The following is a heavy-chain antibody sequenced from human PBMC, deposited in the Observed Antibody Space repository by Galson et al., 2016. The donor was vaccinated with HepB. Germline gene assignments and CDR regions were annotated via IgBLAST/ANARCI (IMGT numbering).Heavy chain of an antibody. CDR3: AGNFLYVGFDF. V-gene: IGHV3-7*01. CDR1: GFTYSNYW. CDR2: IDQDGSVK. J-gene: IGHJ3*01. Sequence: SLRLSCAASGFTYSNYWMNWVRQAPGKGLEWVARIDQDGSVKDYLDSVKGRFTISRDNTKKSLSLQMNSLRGEDTAVYFCAGNFLYVGFDFGGQGTVV. D-gene: IGHD2-8*01.